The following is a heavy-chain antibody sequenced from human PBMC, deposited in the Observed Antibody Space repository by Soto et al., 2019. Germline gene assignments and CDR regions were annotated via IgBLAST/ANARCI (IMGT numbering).Heavy chain of an antibody. V-gene: IGHV3-53*01. Sequence: GGSLRLSCAASGLPVSTNYMSWVRQAPGKGLEWVSVIYNDGKTYYADSVKGRFTISRDASKNTLHLQMDSLRDADTAVYYCVRPLPSGQNYGMDVWGQGTTVTVSS. D-gene: IGHD3-10*01. CDR2: IYNDGKT. CDR3: VRPLPSGQNYGMDV. CDR1: GLPVSTNY. J-gene: IGHJ6*02.